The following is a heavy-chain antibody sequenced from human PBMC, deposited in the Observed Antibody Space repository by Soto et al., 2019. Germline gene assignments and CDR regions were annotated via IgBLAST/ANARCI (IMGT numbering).Heavy chain of an antibody. J-gene: IGHJ6*02. D-gene: IGHD3-10*01. CDR3: ARGPFRPSAMDV. Sequence: GXSVKVSFTASGGTFSGYAIGWVRQAPGQGLEWMGGTIPALGKTHYIEKFQGRVTITVDDATRTVYMEVRDLTSEDTAIYYCARGPFRPSAMDVWGQGTTVTVSS. CDR1: GGTFSGYA. CDR2: TIPALGKT. V-gene: IGHV1-69*10.